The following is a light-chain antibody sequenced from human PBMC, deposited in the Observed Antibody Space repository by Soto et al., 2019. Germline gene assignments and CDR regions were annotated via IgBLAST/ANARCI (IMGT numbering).Light chain of an antibody. CDR3: QSYDSSRSGYVV. CDR1: SSNIGAGYD. CDR2: GNS. Sequence: QSVLTQPPSVSGAPGQRVTISGTGSSSNIGAGYDVHWYQQLPGTAPKLLINGNSNRPSGVPDRFSGSKSGTSASLAITGLQAEDEADYYCQSYDSSRSGYVVFGGGTKLTVL. V-gene: IGLV1-40*01. J-gene: IGLJ2*01.